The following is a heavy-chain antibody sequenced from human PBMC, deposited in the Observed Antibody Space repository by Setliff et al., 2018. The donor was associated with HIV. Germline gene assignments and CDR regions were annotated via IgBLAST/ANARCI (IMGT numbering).Heavy chain of an antibody. J-gene: IGHJ4*02. V-gene: IGHV5-51*01. CDR1: GYSFTNYW. Sequence: PGESLKISCKSSGYSFTNYWVGWVRQMPGNGLEWTGLIWPDDSDTIYSPSFRGQVTMSADKSINTAYLQWSSLKAPDTAIYYCARLSKYFDFWTPDCWGQGTLVTVSS. CDR3: ARLSKYFDFWTPDC. D-gene: IGHD3-3*01. CDR2: IWPDDSDT.